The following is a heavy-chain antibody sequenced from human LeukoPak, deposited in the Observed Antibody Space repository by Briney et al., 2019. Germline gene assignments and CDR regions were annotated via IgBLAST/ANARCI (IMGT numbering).Heavy chain of an antibody. CDR2: ISSSSYI. CDR1: GFTFSSYS. J-gene: IGHJ4*02. D-gene: IGHD2-15*01. CDR3: AKGKGIYYFDY. Sequence: GGSLRLSCAAPGFTFSSYSMNWVRQAPGKGLEWVSSISSSSYIYYADSVKGRFTISRDNAKNSLYLQMNSPRAEDTAVYYCAKGKGIYYFDYWGQGTLVTVSS. V-gene: IGHV3-21*01.